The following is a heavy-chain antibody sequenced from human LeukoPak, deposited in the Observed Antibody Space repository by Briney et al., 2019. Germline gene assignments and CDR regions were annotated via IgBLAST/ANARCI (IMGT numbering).Heavy chain of an antibody. CDR1: GGSFSSYA. D-gene: IGHD1-14*01. J-gene: IGHJ4*02. CDR2: IIPIFGTA. Sequence: EASVKVSCKASGGSFSSYAISWVRQAPGQGLEWMRGIIPIFGTANYAQKFQGRVTITADESTSTAYMELSSLRSEDTAVYYCARGPRNQEDYYFDYWGQGTLVTVSS. CDR3: ARGPRNQEDYYFDY. V-gene: IGHV1-69*13.